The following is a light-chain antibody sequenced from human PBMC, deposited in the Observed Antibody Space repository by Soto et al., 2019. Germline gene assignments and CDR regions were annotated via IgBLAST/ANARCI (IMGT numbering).Light chain of an antibody. CDR2: DVS. J-gene: IGLJ1*01. Sequence: QSAITKPASGSRSHGQAIAISCTGTRSDVGGYDYVSWYQQHPGKAPKLMIYDVSNRPSGVSSRFSGSKSGNTASLTISGLQAEDEADYYCNSYTSSSTYVFGTGTKVTVL. CDR3: NSYTSSSTYV. CDR1: RSDVGGYDY. V-gene: IGLV2-14*01.